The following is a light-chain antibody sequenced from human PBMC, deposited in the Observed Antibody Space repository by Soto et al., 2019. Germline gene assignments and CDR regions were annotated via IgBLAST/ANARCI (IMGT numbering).Light chain of an antibody. Sequence: QSALTQPASVSGSPGQSVAISCTGTSSDVGAYNYISWYQQHPGKAPKLLLSEVSNRPSGVPDRFSGSKSGTSASLAITGLQAEDEADYYCQSYDSSLSGYVFGTGTKVTVL. CDR1: SSDVGAYNY. V-gene: IGLV2-14*01. J-gene: IGLJ1*01. CDR3: QSYDSSLSGYV. CDR2: EVS.